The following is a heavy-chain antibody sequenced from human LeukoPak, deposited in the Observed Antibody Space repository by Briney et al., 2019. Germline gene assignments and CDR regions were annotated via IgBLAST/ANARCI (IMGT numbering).Heavy chain of an antibody. V-gene: IGHV4-39*01. Sequence: SETLSLTCTVSGGSISSSSYYWGWIRQPPGKGLEWIGSIYYSGSIYYNPSLKSRVTISVDTSKNQFSLKLSSVTAADTAVYYCARHQGGRITIFLVAFDIWGQGTMVTVSS. CDR2: IYYSGSI. CDR1: GGSISSSSYY. D-gene: IGHD3-9*01. CDR3: ARHQGGRITIFLVAFDI. J-gene: IGHJ3*02.